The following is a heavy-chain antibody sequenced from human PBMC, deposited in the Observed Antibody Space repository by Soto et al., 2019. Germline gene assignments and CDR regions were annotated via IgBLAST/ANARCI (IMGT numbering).Heavy chain of an antibody. D-gene: IGHD3-16*01. J-gene: IGHJ4*02. CDR2: ISGSGAGT. CDR3: SKVAGGG. Sequence: EVQVLESGGGLVQRGGSLRLSCAASGFTFSSYAMSWVRQAPGKGLEWVSGISGSGAGTYYADSVKGRFTISRDNSKNTLYLQMNSLRDEDTATYFCSKVAGGGWGQGTLVAVSS. CDR1: GFTFSSYA. V-gene: IGHV3-23*01.